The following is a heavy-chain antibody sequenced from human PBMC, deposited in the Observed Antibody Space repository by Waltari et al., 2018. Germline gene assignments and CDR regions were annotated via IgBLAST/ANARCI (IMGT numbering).Heavy chain of an antibody. V-gene: IGHV3-23*01. Sequence: EVQLLEAGGESVLQGGSLSLPCTSSGFTCNEFAMHRVRQAPGRGLEWVSEITGNSHKTYYADSVRGRFTISRDNARNALFLQLNSLRAEDTAVYYCVRAYCGGDCYSIAFEHWGQGTLVTVSS. J-gene: IGHJ4*02. CDR1: GFTCNEFA. CDR2: ITGNSHKT. CDR3: VRAYCGGDCYSIAFEH. D-gene: IGHD2-21*02.